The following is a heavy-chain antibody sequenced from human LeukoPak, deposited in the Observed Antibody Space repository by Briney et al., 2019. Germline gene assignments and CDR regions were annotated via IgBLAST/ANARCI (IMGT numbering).Heavy chain of an antibody. Sequence: ASVKVSCQACGYTFTSYGMSWVRQAPGQGLEWMGWISAYNGNTNYAQKLQGRVTMTIDTSTSTAYMELRSLRSDDTAVYYCARDPTVTSPFDYWGQGTLVTVSS. CDR1: GYTFTSYG. CDR2: ISAYNGNT. CDR3: ARDPTVTSPFDY. D-gene: IGHD4-11*01. J-gene: IGHJ4*02. V-gene: IGHV1-18*01.